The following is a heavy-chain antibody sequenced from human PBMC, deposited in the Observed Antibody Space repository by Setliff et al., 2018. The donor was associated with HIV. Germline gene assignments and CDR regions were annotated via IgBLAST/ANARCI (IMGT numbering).Heavy chain of an antibody. CDR3: ARDPVETYHSYWTGYQYFDY. J-gene: IGHJ4*02. CDR2: ISSSSSYI. V-gene: IGHV3-21*01. D-gene: IGHD3-3*01. Sequence: PGGSLRLSCAASGFTFSNAWMSWVRQAPGKGLEWVSSISSSSSYIYYADSVKGRFTISRDNAKNSLYLQMTSLRAEDTAVYYCARDPVETYHSYWTGYQYFDYWGQGTLVTVSS. CDR1: GFTFSNAW.